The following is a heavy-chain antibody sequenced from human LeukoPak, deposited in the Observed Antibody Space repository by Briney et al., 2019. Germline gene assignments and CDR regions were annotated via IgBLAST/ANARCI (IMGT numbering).Heavy chain of an antibody. Sequence: PGGSLRLSCTASGFTLTNNWMHWVRQVPGNGLEWVSRVNTYGTNTNYADSVRGRFTISRDNAKNTLYLQMDSLRAEDSAIYYCAREFSTEDAFDLWGQGTRVTVSS. CDR2: VNTYGTNT. CDR1: GFTLTNNW. V-gene: IGHV3-74*01. D-gene: IGHD2/OR15-2a*01. J-gene: IGHJ3*01. CDR3: AREFSTEDAFDL.